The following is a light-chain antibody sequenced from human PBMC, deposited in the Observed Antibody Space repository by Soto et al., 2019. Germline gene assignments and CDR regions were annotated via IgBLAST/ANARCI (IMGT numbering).Light chain of an antibody. Sequence: QLVLAQSPSASASLGASVKLTCTLSSGHSTYAIAWHQQQPEKGPRYLMKLNSDGSHTKGDGIPDRFSGSSSGAERYLSISSLQSVDEADYYCQSWDTGIHRVFGGGTKVTVL. CDR3: QSWDTGIHRV. J-gene: IGLJ2*01. V-gene: IGLV4-69*01. CDR1: SGHSTYA. CDR2: LNSDGSH.